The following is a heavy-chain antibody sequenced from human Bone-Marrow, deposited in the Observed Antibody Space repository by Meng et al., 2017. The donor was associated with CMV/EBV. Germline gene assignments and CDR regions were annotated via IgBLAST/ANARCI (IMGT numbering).Heavy chain of an antibody. CDR3: ASGPAYYDFWSGYQSPFYYYYGMDV. Sequence: SWSPQPQGRGWAWFGEINHSGSTNYNPSLKSRVTISVDTSKNQFSLKLSSVTAADTAVYYCASGPAYYDFWSGYQSPFYYYYGMDVWGQGTTVTVSS. D-gene: IGHD3-3*01. V-gene: IGHV4-34*01. J-gene: IGHJ6*02. CDR2: INHSGST.